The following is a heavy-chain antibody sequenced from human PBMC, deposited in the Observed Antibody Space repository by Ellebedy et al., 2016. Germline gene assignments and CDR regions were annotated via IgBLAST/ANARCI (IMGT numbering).Heavy chain of an antibody. CDR1: GFTFSDFP. J-gene: IGHJ1*01. CDR3: VRGGRNLWSPFHY. V-gene: IGHV3-30-3*01. D-gene: IGHD2-8*01. CDR2: ISYDGSNK. Sequence: GGSLRLSCAASGFTFSDFPMNWVRQAPGKELEWVAVISYDGSNKYHADTVKGRFTISRDNFKNTLDLQMNSLRVEDAAVYHCVRGGRNLWSPFHYWGQGALVTVSA.